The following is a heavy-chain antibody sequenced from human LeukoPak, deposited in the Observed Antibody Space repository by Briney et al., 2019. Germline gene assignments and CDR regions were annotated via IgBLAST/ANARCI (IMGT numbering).Heavy chain of an antibody. V-gene: IGHV4-34*01. J-gene: IGHJ6*03. D-gene: IGHD3-3*01. Sequence: SETLSLTCAVYGGSFSGYYWSWIRQPPGKGLEWIGEINHSGSTNYNPSLKSRVTISVDTSKNQFSLKLSSVTAADTAVYYCARGGDYDFWSGKNYYYYYMDVWGKGTTVTVSS. CDR1: GGSFSGYY. CDR2: INHSGST. CDR3: ARGGDYDFWSGKNYYYYYMDV.